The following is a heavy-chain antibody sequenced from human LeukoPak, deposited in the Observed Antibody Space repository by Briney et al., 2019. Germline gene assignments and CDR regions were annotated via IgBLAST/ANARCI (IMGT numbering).Heavy chain of an antibody. CDR3: AREISALGNYFDS. Sequence: GGSLRLSCAASGFTLSSYEMNWVRQAPGKGLEWVSYISRSGSAMSYADSVKGRFNISRDNAKNSLYLQMNSLRAEDTAVYYCAREISALGNYFDSWGQGTLVTVSS. D-gene: IGHD7-27*01. CDR2: ISRSGSAM. V-gene: IGHV3-48*03. J-gene: IGHJ4*02. CDR1: GFTLSSYE.